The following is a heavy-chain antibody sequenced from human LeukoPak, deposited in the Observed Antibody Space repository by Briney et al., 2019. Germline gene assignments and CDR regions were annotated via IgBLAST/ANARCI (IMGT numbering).Heavy chain of an antibody. CDR3: ARGREFGYWFDP. V-gene: IGHV1-46*01. CDR1: EYTFTGYY. J-gene: IGHJ5*02. D-gene: IGHD3-10*01. Sequence: ASVKVSCKASEYTFTGYYMHWVRQAPGQGLEWMGIINPSGDNTWYAQKFQDRVTITRDASASTAYMELSRLRSEDMAVYYCARGREFGYWFDPWGQGTLVTVSS. CDR2: INPSGDNT.